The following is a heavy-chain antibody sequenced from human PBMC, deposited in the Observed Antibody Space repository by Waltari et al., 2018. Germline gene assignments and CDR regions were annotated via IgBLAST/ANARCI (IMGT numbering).Heavy chain of an antibody. V-gene: IGHV1-69-2*01. Sequence: EVQLVQSGAEVKKPGATVKISCKASGYTFTDYYMHWVQQAPGKGLEWMGRVDPEDGETIYAGKVQGRVTITADTSTDTAYMELSSLRSEDTAVYYCATSEVRGARRRGDYYYYMDVWGKGTTVTVSS. J-gene: IGHJ6*03. CDR3: ATSEVRGARRRGDYYYYMDV. CDR1: GYTFTDYY. CDR2: VDPEDGET. D-gene: IGHD1-26*01.